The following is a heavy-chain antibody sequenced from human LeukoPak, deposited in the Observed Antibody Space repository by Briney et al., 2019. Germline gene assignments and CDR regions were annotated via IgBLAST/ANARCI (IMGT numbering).Heavy chain of an antibody. V-gene: IGHV1-18*01. D-gene: IGHD3-22*01. CDR3: ARQYYYDSSGYYFPDYYYYMDV. CDR1: GYTFTSYG. Sequence: ASVKVSCKASGYTFTSYGISWVRQAPGQGLEWMGWISAYNGNTNYAQKLQGRVTMTTDTSTSTAYMELRSLRSDDTAVYYCARQYYYDSSGYYFPDYYYYMDVWGKGTTVIVSS. J-gene: IGHJ6*03. CDR2: ISAYNGNT.